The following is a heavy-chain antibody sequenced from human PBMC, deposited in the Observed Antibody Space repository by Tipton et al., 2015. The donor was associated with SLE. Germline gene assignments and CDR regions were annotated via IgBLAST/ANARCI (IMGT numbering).Heavy chain of an antibody. CDR1: GGSFRGYY. J-gene: IGHJ4*02. CDR3: ARFWGPNSWYFDY. V-gene: IGHV4-34*01. Sequence: TLSLTCAVYGGSFRGYYWSWIRQPPGKGLEGIGEINHSGSTNYNPSLKSRVTISVDTSKKPFSLKLSSVTAADTAVYYCARFWGPNSWYFDYWGQGTLVTVSS. CDR2: INHSGST. D-gene: IGHD6-13*01.